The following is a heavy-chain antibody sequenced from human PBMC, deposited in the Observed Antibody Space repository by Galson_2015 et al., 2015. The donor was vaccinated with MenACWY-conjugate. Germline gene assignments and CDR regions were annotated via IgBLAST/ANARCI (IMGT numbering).Heavy chain of an antibody. J-gene: IGHJ4*02. CDR2: ISSSSSYI. Sequence: SLRLSCAASGFTFSSYSMNWVRQAPGKGLEWVSSISSSSSYIYYADSVKGRFTISRDNAKNSLYLQKNSLRAEDTAVYYCAREGYGYYFDYWGQGTLVTVSS. D-gene: IGHD3-16*01. CDR1: GFTFSSYS. V-gene: IGHV3-21*01. CDR3: AREGYGYYFDY.